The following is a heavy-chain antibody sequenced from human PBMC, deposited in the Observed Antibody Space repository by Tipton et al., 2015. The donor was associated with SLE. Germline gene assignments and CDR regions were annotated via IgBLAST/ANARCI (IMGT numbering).Heavy chain of an antibody. D-gene: IGHD3-10*01. V-gene: IGHV4-59*01. Sequence: TLSLTCTVSGGSISSYYWSWIRQPPGKGLEWIGYIYYSGSTNYNPPLKSRVTISVDTSTNQFSLKLSSVTAADTAVYYCARVRGRGYFQHWGQGTLVTVSS. CDR2: IYYSGST. J-gene: IGHJ1*01. CDR1: GGSISSYY. CDR3: ARVRGRGYFQH.